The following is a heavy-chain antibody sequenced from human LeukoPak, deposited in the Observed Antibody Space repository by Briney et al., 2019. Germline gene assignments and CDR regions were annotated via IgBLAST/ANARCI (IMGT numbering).Heavy chain of an antibody. CDR3: ARETPTVDTAIIGVAEDD. V-gene: IGHV1-2*02. J-gene: IGHJ4*02. CDR1: GYTFTGYY. Sequence: ASVKVSRKASGYTFTGYYMHWVRQAPGQGLEWMGWINPNSGGTNYAQKFQGRVTITRDTSISTAYMELSRLRSDDTAVYYCARETPTVDTAIIGVAEDDWGQGTLVTVSS. D-gene: IGHD5-18*01. CDR2: INPNSGGT.